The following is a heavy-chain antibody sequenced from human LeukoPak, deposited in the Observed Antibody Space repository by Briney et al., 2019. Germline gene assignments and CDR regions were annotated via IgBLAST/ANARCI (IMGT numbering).Heavy chain of an antibody. Sequence: GASVKVSCKASGFTFTNYAMQWVRQAPGQRLEWMGWINAGNGHTRYSQRFQGRVTITRDTSATTVYMEVISLRSEDTAVYYCARGIWSRTVSSYYFDYWGQGTLVTVSS. V-gene: IGHV1-3*01. D-gene: IGHD3-3*01. CDR2: INAGNGHT. J-gene: IGHJ4*02. CDR3: ARGIWSRTVSSYYFDY. CDR1: GFTFTNYA.